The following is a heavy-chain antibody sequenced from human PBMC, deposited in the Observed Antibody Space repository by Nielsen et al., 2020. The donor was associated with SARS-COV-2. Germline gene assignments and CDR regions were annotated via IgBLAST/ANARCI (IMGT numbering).Heavy chain of an antibody. CDR2: ISWNSGSI. Sequence: SLKISCAASGFTFDDYAMHWVRQAPGKGLEWVSGISWNSGSIGYADPVKGRFTISRDNAKNSLYLQMNSLRAEDTAVYYCARDAIYYAPEPRAFDIWGQGTMVTVSS. D-gene: IGHD3-10*01. CDR1: GFTFDDYA. J-gene: IGHJ3*02. V-gene: IGHV3-9*01. CDR3: ARDAIYYAPEPRAFDI.